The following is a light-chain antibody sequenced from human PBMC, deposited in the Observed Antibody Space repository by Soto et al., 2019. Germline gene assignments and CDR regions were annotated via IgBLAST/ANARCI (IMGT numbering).Light chain of an antibody. J-gene: IGKJ5*01. Sequence: EIVLTQSPGTLSLSPGEKATLFCRASQRVSTSYLAWYQQKPGQAPRLLIYGASSSDTGNPDRFSGSGSGTDLTLSISRLEPEDSAFYYCQQCGVSRLITFGQGTRLEIK. CDR3: QQCGVSRLIT. CDR2: GAS. V-gene: IGKV3-20*01. CDR1: QRVSTSY.